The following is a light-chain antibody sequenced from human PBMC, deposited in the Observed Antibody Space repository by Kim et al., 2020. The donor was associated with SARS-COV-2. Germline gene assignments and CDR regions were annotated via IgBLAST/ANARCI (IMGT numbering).Light chain of an antibody. CDR2: KTS. Sequence: ASVRDRVTITCRASQSISTWLAWYQQKPGKAPKLLIYKTSSLQSGVPSRFSGSGSGTEFTLTVSSLQPDDLATYYCQQYNSYPWTFGQGTKVDIK. CDR1: QSISTW. V-gene: IGKV1-5*03. J-gene: IGKJ1*01. CDR3: QQYNSYPWT.